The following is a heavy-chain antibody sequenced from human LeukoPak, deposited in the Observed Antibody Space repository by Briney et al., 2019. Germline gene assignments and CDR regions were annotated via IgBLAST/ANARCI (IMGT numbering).Heavy chain of an antibody. Sequence: ASVKASCKASGYTFTSYGISWVRQAPGQGLEWMGWISAYNGNTNYAQKLQGRVTMTTDTSTSTAYMELRSLRSDDTAVYYCARDLALIAVAATYWFDPWGQGTLVTVSS. D-gene: IGHD6-19*01. CDR1: GYTFTSYG. CDR2: ISAYNGNT. V-gene: IGHV1-18*01. CDR3: ARDLALIAVAATYWFDP. J-gene: IGHJ5*02.